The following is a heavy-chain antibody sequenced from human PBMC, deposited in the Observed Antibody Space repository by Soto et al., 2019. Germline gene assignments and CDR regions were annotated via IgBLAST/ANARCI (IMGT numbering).Heavy chain of an antibody. V-gene: IGHV4-4*07. CDR1: GGSISSYY. Sequence: QVQLQESGPGLVKPSETLSLTCTVSGGSISSYYWSWIRQPAGKGLEWIGRIYTSGSTNYNPSLKSRVTMSVDTSKNQFSLKLSSVTAADTAVYYCARDATAMSTNWFDPWGQGTLVTVSS. CDR3: ARDATAMSTNWFDP. J-gene: IGHJ5*02. CDR2: IYTSGST. D-gene: IGHD5-18*01.